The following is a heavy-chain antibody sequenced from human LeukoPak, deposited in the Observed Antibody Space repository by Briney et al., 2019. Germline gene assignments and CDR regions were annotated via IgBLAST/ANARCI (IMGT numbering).Heavy chain of an antibody. CDR1: GFTFSSYG. CDR3: ASGGMGVFEN. D-gene: IGHD1-26*01. CDR2: ISTSSSTI. J-gene: IGHJ4*02. V-gene: IGHV3-48*01. Sequence: SGGSLRLSCAASGFTFSSYGMNWVRQAPGKGLEWVSYISTSSSTIYYADSVRGRFTISRDNSKNTLYLQMNGLRAEDTAVYYCASGGMGVFENWGQGTLVTVSS.